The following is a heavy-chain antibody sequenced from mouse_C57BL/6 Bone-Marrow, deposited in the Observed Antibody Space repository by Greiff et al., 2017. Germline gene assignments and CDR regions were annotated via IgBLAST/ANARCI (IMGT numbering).Heavy chain of an antibody. Sequence: VQVVESGAELVRPGASVKLSCKASGYTFTDYYINWVTQRPGQGLEWLARIYPGSGNTYYNETFKGKDTLTAEKSSSTAYMQLSSLTSEDSAVYFCARWGYYDYWGQGTTLTVSS. CDR1: GYTFTDYY. V-gene: IGHV1-76*01. CDR3: ARWGYYDY. D-gene: IGHD2-3*01. CDR2: IYPGSGNT. J-gene: IGHJ2*01.